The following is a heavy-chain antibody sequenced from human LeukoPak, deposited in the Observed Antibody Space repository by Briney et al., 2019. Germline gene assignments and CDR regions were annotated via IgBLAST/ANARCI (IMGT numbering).Heavy chain of an antibody. Sequence: PSETLSLTCTVSGVSISSYYWSWIRQPAGKGLEWIGRIYTSGSTNYNPSLKGRVTMSVDTSKNQFSLKLSSVTAADTAVYYCARQGPNCSGGSCYSRLFSTFGYWGQGTLVTVSS. J-gene: IGHJ4*02. CDR2: IYTSGST. CDR3: ARQGPNCSGGSCYSRLFSTFGY. CDR1: GVSISSYY. D-gene: IGHD2-15*01. V-gene: IGHV4-4*07.